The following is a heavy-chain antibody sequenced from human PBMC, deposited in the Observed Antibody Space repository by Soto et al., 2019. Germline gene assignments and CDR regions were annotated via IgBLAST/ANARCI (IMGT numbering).Heavy chain of an antibody. Sequence: KESGPVLVTPTETLTLTCTVSGFSLSNARMGVSWIRQPPGKALEWLAHIFSNDEKSYSTSLKSRLTISKDTSKSQVVLTMTXTDPVDTATYYCARPLRARIAAAGASYYYYYYGMDVWGQGTTVTVSS. J-gene: IGHJ6*02. CDR1: GFSLSNARMG. CDR2: IFSNDEK. CDR3: ARPLRARIAAAGASYYYYYYGMDV. V-gene: IGHV2-26*01. D-gene: IGHD6-13*01.